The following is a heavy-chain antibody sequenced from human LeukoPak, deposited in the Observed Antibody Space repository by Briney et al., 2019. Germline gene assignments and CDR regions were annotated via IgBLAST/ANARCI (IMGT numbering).Heavy chain of an antibody. J-gene: IGHJ5*02. CDR2: ISAYNGNT. V-gene: IGHV1-18*01. CDR1: GYSFSDYG. D-gene: IGHD3-10*01. CDR3: ARVLVVRGVIITNWFDP. Sequence: ASVKVSCKASGYSFSDYGITWVRQAPGQGLEWMGWISAYNGNTNYAQKLQGRVTMTTDTSTSTAYMELRSLRSDDTAVYYCARVLVVRGVIITNWFDPWGQGTLVTVSS.